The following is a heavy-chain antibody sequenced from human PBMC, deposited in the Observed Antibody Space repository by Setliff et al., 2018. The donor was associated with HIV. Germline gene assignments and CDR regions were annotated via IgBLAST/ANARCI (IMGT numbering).Heavy chain of an antibody. CDR3: VRDYRWLNWFFDL. V-gene: IGHV3-21*01. CDR2: ISRSSDDI. D-gene: IGHD5-12*01. CDR1: GFIFSGYS. Sequence: PGGSLRLSCVGSGFIFSGYSMNWVRQAPGKGLEWVSSISRSSDDIKYADSVKGRFTISRDNAKYSLFLQMNSLRAEDTAVYYCVRDYRWLNWFFDLWVPETLLVTVSS. J-gene: IGHJ2*01.